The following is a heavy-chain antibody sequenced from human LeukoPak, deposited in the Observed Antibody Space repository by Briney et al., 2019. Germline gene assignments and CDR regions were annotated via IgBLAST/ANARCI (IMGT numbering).Heavy chain of an antibody. D-gene: IGHD4-17*01. CDR1: GGSISSYY. V-gene: IGHV4-59*01. J-gene: IGHJ4*02. CDR2: IYYSGST. CDR3: ARGLPGDYDGFYFDY. Sequence: SETLSLTCTVSGGSISSYYWSWIRQPPGKGLEWIGYIYYSGSTNYNHSLKSRGTISVDTSKNQFSLKLSSVTAADTAVYYCARGLPGDYDGFYFDYWGQGTLVTVSS.